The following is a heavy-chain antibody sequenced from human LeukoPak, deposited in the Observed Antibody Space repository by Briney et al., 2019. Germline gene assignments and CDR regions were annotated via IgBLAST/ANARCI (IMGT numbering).Heavy chain of an antibody. V-gene: IGHV1-69*01. Sequence: SVKVSCKASGGTFSSYAISWVRQAPGQGLEWMGGIIPIFGTANYAQKFQGRVTITADESTSAAYMELSSLRSEDTAVYYCARGRYCSGGSCLKPLDYWGQGTLVTVSS. J-gene: IGHJ4*02. D-gene: IGHD2-15*01. CDR2: IIPIFGTA. CDR3: ARGRYCSGGSCLKPLDY. CDR1: GGTFSSYA.